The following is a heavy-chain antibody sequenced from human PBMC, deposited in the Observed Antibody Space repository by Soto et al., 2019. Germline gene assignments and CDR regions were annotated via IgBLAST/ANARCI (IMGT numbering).Heavy chain of an antibody. V-gene: IGHV3-23*01. J-gene: IGHJ4*02. CDR3: AQQTWLAVPGAFNS. CDR1: GFTFTNYA. Sequence: EVQLLESGGGLVQPGGSLRLSCAASGFTFTNYAMNWVRQAPGKGLEWISGISASGGRTYFADSVKGRFTISRDNSKNTLYLQMNSLRAEDTAIYYCAQQTWLAVPGAFNSWGQGTLATASS. D-gene: IGHD6-19*01. CDR2: ISASGGRT.